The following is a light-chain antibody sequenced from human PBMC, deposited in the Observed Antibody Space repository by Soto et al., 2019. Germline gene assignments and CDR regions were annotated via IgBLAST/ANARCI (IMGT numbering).Light chain of an antibody. Sequence: AIQLTQSPSSLSASVGDRVTITCRASQGISSALAWYQQKPGKAPKILIYDASSLESGVPSRFGGSGSGTDFTLTISSLQPEDFATSYCQQFNSYPITFGQGTRLEIK. CDR2: DAS. CDR1: QGISSA. CDR3: QQFNSYPIT. J-gene: IGKJ5*01. V-gene: IGKV1-13*02.